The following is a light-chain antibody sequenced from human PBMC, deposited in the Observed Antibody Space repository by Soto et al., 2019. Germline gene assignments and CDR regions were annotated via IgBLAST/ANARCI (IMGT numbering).Light chain of an antibody. CDR3: AAWDDSLNGREV. J-gene: IGLJ2*01. V-gene: IGLV1-44*01. CDR2: SND. Sequence: QSALTQPPSASGTPGQRVTISCFGRRSNIGSNTVNWYQQLPGTAPKLLIYSNDQRPSGVPDRFSGSKSGASASLAISGLQSDDEADYYCAAWDDSLNGREVFGGGTKLTVL. CDR1: RSNIGSNT.